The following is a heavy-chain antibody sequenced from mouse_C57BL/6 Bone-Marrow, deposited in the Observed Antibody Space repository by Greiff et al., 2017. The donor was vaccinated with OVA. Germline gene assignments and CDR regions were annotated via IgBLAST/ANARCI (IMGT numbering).Heavy chain of an antibody. Sequence: QQPGAELVRPGTSVKLSCKASGYTFTTYWMHWVKQRPGQGLEWIGVIAISDSYINYNQKFKGRATLTVDTSSSTAYMHLSSLTSEDSAVYYCSHYGSRLYLHYWGQGTSLTVSS. CDR3: SHYGSRLYLHY. J-gene: IGHJ2*02. V-gene: IGHV1-59*01. CDR2: IAISDSYI. D-gene: IGHD1-1*01. CDR1: GYTFTTYW.